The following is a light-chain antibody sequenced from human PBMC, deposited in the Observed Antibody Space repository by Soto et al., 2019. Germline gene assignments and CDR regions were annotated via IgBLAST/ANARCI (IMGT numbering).Light chain of an antibody. J-gene: IGLJ3*02. CDR1: SGDLGGYAY. Sequence: QSALTQPASVSGSPGQSITISCTGTSGDLGGYAYVSWYQHHPGDAPKLIIYDVSHRPSGISDRFSGSKSANAASLTISVLQAEDEGDYYCSSYTSSSTWVFGGGTKLTVL. V-gene: IGLV2-14*03. CDR3: SSYTSSSTWV. CDR2: DVS.